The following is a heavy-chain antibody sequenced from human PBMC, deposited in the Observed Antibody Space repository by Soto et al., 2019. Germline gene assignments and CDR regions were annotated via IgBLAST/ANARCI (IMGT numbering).Heavy chain of an antibody. D-gene: IGHD3-22*01. CDR2: IKQDGSEK. Sequence: LRLSCAASGFTFSSYWMSWVRQAPGKGLEWVANIKQDGSEKYYVDSVKGRFTISRDNAKNSLYLQMNSLRAEDTAVYYCARSEGRYYYDSSGYYNDYWGQGTLVTVSS. CDR3: ARSEGRYYYDSSGYYNDY. CDR1: GFTFSSYW. V-gene: IGHV3-7*01. J-gene: IGHJ4*02.